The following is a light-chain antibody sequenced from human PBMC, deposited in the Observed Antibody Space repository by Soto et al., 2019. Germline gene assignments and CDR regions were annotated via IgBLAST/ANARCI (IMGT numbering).Light chain of an antibody. Sequence: EIVLTQSPGTLSLSRVERATLSFRASQSVSSYYLAWYQQKPGQAPRLLIYAASSRATGIPDRLSGGGSGTDFTLTISRLEPEDFAVYYCQQCGSSPWTFGQGTKVDIK. V-gene: IGKV3-20*01. CDR1: QSVSSYY. CDR3: QQCGSSPWT. CDR2: AAS. J-gene: IGKJ1*01.